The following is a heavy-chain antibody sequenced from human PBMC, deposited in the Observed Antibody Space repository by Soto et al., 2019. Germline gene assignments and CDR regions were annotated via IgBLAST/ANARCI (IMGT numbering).Heavy chain of an antibody. D-gene: IGHD3-3*01. CDR1: GDSVSSNSAA. CDR3: ARDSLYLWSGYYTCLGY. V-gene: IGHV6-1*01. CDR2: TYYRSKWYN. Sequence: SQTLSLTCAISGDSVSSNSAAWNWIRQSPSRGLEWLGRTYYRSKWYNDYAVSVKSRITINPDTSKNQFSLQLNSVTPEDTAVYYCARDSLYLWSGYYTCLGYWGQGTLVTVSS. J-gene: IGHJ4*02.